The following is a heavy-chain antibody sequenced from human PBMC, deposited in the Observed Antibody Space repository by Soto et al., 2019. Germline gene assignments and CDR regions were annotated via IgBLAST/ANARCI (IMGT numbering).Heavy chain of an antibody. Sequence: QVQLVQSGAEVKKPGSSVKVSCQASGGSFRSSAIRWVRQAPVQGLEWMGGIIPLFGAPTYAQKFQGRVTIIADKPTSTDYMELSSLRSEDTALYYCARAGPVSGNHAFDIWGQGTLVTVSS. V-gene: IGHV1-69*06. J-gene: IGHJ3*02. D-gene: IGHD6-19*01. CDR2: IIPLFGAP. CDR3: ARAGPVSGNHAFDI. CDR1: GGSFRSSA.